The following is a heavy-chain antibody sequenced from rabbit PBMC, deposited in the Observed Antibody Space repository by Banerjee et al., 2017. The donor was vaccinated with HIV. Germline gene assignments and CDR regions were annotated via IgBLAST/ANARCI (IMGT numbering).Heavy chain of an antibody. D-gene: IGHD3-1*01. CDR3: ARGGSRDDSKYFDL. Sequence: EESGGDLVKPEGSLTLTCTASGFSFSSSYWICWVRQAPGKGLEWIACIGTSSGSTYYASWAKGRFTISKTSSTTVTLQMTSLTAADTATYFCARGGSRDDSKYFDLWGPGTLVTVS. CDR2: IGTSSGST. J-gene: IGHJ4*01. CDR1: GFSFSSSYW. V-gene: IGHV1S45*01.